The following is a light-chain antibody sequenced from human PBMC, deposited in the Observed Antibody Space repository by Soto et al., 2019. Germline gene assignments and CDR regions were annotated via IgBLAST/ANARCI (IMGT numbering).Light chain of an antibody. CDR2: SAS. CDR1: QATRNN. CDR3: QKCEAAPFT. V-gene: IGKV1-27*01. J-gene: IGKJ3*01. Sequence: DFQMTQSPSSLSASVGDRVTITCRASQATRNNLAWYQQKPAKLPQLLIYSASTLQSGVPSRFSGSGSGTDFTLTISSLQPEDVGTYYGQKCEAAPFTFGPGTTVDIK.